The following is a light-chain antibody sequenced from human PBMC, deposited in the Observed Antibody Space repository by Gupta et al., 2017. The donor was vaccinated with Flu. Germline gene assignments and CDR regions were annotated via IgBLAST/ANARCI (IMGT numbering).Light chain of an antibody. CDR3: QQYYSMPLA. CDR1: QSVLYSSNNKNC. CDR2: WAS. Sequence: DIVMTQSPDSLAVSLGERATLNCKSSQSVLYSSNNKNCLAWYQQKPGQPPKLLIYWASTRESGVPDRFSGSGSGTDFTLTISSLQAEDVAVYYCQQYYSMPLAFGGGTKVEIK. J-gene: IGKJ4*01. V-gene: IGKV4-1*01.